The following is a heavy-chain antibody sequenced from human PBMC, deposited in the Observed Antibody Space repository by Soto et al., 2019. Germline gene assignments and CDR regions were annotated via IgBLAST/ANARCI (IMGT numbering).Heavy chain of an antibody. CDR3: ARSGEGVYDYYGMDV. V-gene: IGHV1-18*01. J-gene: IGHJ6*02. CDR2: ISSYNGNT. Sequence: QVQLVQSGAEVKKPGASVKVSCKASGYTFTSYGISWVRQAPGQGLEWMGWISSYNGNTNYAQKLQGRVTMTTDTTTSTAYMELRSLRSDDTAVYYWARSGEGVYDYYGMDVWGQGTTVTVSS. CDR1: GYTFTSYG.